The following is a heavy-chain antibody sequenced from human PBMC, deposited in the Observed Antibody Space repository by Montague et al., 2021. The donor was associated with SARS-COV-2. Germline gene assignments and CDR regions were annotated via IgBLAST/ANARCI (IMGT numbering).Heavy chain of an antibody. D-gene: IGHD3-9*01. J-gene: IGHJ3*02. V-gene: IGHV4-59*08. Sequence: SETLSLTCTVSGGSISSYYWSWIRQPPGKGLEWIGYIYYSGSTNYNSSLKSRVTISVATSKNKFSLKLSSVTAADTAVYYCAGTYYDSLTGYYNRGAFDIWGQGTMVTVSS. CDR2: IYYSGST. CDR3: AGTYYDSLTGYYNRGAFDI. CDR1: GGSISSYY.